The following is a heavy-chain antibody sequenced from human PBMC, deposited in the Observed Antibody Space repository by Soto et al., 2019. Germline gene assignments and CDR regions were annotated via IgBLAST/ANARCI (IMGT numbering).Heavy chain of an antibody. V-gene: IGHV4-39*01. D-gene: IGHD3-22*01. J-gene: IGHJ4*02. CDR2: IYYSGST. CDR1: GGSISSSSYY. Sequence: PSETLSLTCTVSGGSISSSSYYWGWIRQPPGKGLEWIGSIYYSGSTYYNPSLKSRVTISVDTSKNQFSLKLSSVTAADTAVYYCARHGEYYYDSSGYYYFVPFDYWGQGTLVTVSS. CDR3: ARHGEYYYDSSGYYYFVPFDY.